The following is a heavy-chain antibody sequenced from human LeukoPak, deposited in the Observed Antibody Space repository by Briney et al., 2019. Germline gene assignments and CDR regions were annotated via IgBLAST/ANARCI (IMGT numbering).Heavy chain of an antibody. J-gene: IGHJ5*02. Sequence: ASVKVSCKASGYTFTGYYMHWVRQAPGQGLEWMGWINPNSGGTNYAQKFQGRVTMTRDTSIRTAYMELSRLRSDDTAVYYCARDTSDDYGDYAWFDPWGQGTLVTVSS. CDR3: ARDTSDDYGDYAWFDP. CDR1: GYTFTGYY. CDR2: INPNSGGT. V-gene: IGHV1-2*02. D-gene: IGHD4-17*01.